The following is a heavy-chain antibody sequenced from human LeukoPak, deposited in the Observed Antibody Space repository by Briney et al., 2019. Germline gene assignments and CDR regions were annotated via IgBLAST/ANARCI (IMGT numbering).Heavy chain of an antibody. CDR2: ISSSSSYI. V-gene: IGHV3-21*01. Sequence: GGSLRLSCAASGFTFSSYSMNWVRQAPGKGLEWVSSISSSSSYIYYADSMKGRFTISRDNAKNSLYLQMNSLRAEDTAVYYCARYPGIAAAGYWGQGTLVTVSS. J-gene: IGHJ4*02. CDR1: GFTFSSYS. CDR3: ARYPGIAAAGY. D-gene: IGHD6-13*01.